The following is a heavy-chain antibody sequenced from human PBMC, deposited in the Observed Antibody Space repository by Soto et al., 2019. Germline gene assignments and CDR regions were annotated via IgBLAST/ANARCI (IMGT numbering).Heavy chain of an antibody. Sequence: QVQLVDSRGGVVQPGRSLRLSCAASGFTFSSYGMHWVRQAPGKGLEWVAVIWYDGSYKYYADSVKGRFTISRDNSKNTLYLQMNSLRAEDTAVYYCARDRYSSGWYDLDYWGQGTLVTVSS. CDR1: GFTFSSYG. D-gene: IGHD6-19*01. V-gene: IGHV3-33*01. J-gene: IGHJ4*02. CDR2: IWYDGSYK. CDR3: ARDRYSSGWYDLDY.